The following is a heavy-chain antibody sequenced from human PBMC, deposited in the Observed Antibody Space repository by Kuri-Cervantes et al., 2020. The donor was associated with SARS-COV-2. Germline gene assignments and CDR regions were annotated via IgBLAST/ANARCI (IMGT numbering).Heavy chain of an antibody. CDR3: ALQGYGSGSYRLDV. CDR2: IRYDGSNK. J-gene: IGHJ6*02. CDR1: GFTFSSYG. V-gene: IGHV3-30*02. Sequence: GGSLRLSCAASGFTFSSYGMHWVRQAPGKELEWVAFIRYDGSNKYYADSVKGRFTVSRDNAKNSLYLQMNSLRAEDTAVYYCALQGYGSGSYRLDVWGQGTTVTVSS. D-gene: IGHD3-10*01.